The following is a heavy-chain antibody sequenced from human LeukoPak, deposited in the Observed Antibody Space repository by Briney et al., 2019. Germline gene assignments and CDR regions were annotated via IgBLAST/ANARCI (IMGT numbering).Heavy chain of an antibody. CDR1: GFTFSSYS. Sequence: PGGSLRLSCAASGFTFSSYSMNWVRQAPGKGLEWVSSISSSSSYIYYADSVKGRFTISRDNAKNSLYLQMNSLRAEDTAVYYCARELSSGWYTGFGYWGQGTLVTVSS. CDR3: ARELSSGWYTGFGY. V-gene: IGHV3-21*01. CDR2: ISSSSSYI. D-gene: IGHD6-19*01. J-gene: IGHJ4*02.